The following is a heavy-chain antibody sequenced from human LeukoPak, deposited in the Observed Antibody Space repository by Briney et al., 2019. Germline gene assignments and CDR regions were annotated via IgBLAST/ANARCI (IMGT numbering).Heavy chain of an antibody. CDR2: ISGSGGST. V-gene: IGHV3-23*01. Sequence: GGSLRLSCAASGFTFSSYAMSWVRQAPGKGLEWVSAISGSGGSTYYADSVKGRFTISRDNSKNTLYLQMNSLRAEDTAVYYCARNNYDFWSGFHYGMDVWGQGTTVTVSS. CDR3: ARNNYDFWSGFHYGMDV. J-gene: IGHJ6*02. CDR1: GFTFSSYA. D-gene: IGHD3-3*01.